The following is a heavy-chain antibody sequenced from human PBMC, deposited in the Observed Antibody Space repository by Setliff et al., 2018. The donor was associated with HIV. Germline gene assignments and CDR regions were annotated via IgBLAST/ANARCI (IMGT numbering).Heavy chain of an antibody. V-gene: IGHV4-4*07. CDR1: GGSISTYY. CDR2: IHTSDTT. Sequence: SETLSLTCTVSGGSISTYYWSWIRQPAGKGLEWIGRIHTSDTTRYNPSLQSRVTLSVDTSKHQFSLKLSSVTAADTAVYYCARVQMAYAAFDVWGQGTMVTVSS. J-gene: IGHJ3*01. D-gene: IGHD4-17*01. CDR3: ARVQMAYAAFDV.